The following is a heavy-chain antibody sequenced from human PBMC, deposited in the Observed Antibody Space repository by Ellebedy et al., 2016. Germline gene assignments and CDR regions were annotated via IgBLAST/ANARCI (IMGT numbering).Heavy chain of an antibody. Sequence: GESLKISCAASGFTFSDYYMSWIRQAPGKGLEWVSYISSSGSTIYYADSVKGRFTISRDNAKNSLYLQMNSLRAEDTAVYYCARDQPPCTNGVCYIELYGAFDIWGQGTMVTVSS. D-gene: IGHD2-8*01. CDR1: GFTFSDYY. CDR2: ISSSGSTI. CDR3: ARDQPPCTNGVCYIELYGAFDI. V-gene: IGHV3-11*01. J-gene: IGHJ3*02.